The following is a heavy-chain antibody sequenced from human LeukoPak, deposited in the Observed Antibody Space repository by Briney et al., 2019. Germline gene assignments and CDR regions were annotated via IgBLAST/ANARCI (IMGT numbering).Heavy chain of an antibody. D-gene: IGHD3-22*01. CDR2: INPNSGGT. J-gene: IGHJ4*02. CDR3: ATDAWGYYDSSGYYRQADY. V-gene: IGHV1-2*06. Sequence: GASVKVSCKTSGYTFTGYYMHWVRRAPGQGLEWMGRINPNSGGTNYAQKFQGRVTMTRDTSITTAYMELSRLRSDDTAVYYCATDAWGYYDSSGYYRQADYWGQGTLVTVSS. CDR1: GYTFTGYY.